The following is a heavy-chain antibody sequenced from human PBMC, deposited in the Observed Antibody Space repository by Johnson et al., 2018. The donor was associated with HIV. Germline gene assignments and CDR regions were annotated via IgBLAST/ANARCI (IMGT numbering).Heavy chain of an antibody. J-gene: IGHJ3*01. CDR2: ISSNGGST. Sequence: VQLVESGGGVVQPGGSLRLSCAASGFTFSNYAMHWVRQAPGKGLEYVSAISSNGGSTYYANSVTGRFTISRDNSKKTLFLQMGSRRAEAMAVYYCARGIAAAGSDAFDLWGQGTMVTVSS. CDR1: GFTFSNYA. CDR3: ARGIAAAGSDAFDL. V-gene: IGHV3-64*01. D-gene: IGHD6-13*01.